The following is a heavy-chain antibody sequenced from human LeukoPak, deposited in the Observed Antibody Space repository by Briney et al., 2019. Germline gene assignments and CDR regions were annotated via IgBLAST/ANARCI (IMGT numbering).Heavy chain of an antibody. CDR3: AKMAKDAFDI. D-gene: IGHD5-24*01. CDR1: GYTFTSYD. CDR2: INPNSGGT. V-gene: IGHV1-2*02. J-gene: IGHJ3*02. Sequence: ASVKVSCKASGYTFTSYDINWVRQAPGQGLEWMGWINPNSGGTNYAQKFQGRVTMTRDTSISTAYMELSRLRSDDTAVYYCAKMAKDAFDIWGQGTMVTVSS.